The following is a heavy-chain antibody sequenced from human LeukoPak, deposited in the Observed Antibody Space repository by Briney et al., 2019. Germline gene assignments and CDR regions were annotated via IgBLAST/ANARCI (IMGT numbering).Heavy chain of an antibody. CDR3: ARVEVLRFLEWLSNYYYYYYMDV. D-gene: IGHD3-3*01. Sequence: SETLSLTCAVYGGSFSGYYWSWIRQPPGKGLEWIGEINHNGSTNYNPSLKSRVTISVDTSKNQFSLKLSSVTAADTAGYYCARVEVLRFLEWLSNYYYYYYMDVWGKGTTVTVSS. CDR2: INHNGST. CDR1: GGSFSGYY. V-gene: IGHV4-34*01. J-gene: IGHJ6*03.